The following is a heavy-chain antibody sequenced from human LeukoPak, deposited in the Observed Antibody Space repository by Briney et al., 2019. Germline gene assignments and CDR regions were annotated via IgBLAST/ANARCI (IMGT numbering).Heavy chain of an antibody. CDR2: IYYSGST. V-gene: IGHV4-61*01. CDR3: ATRTVLRYFDWLSPRGFDY. J-gene: IGHJ4*02. D-gene: IGHD3-9*01. Sequence: SETLSLTCTVSGGSVSSGSYYWSWIRQPPGTGLEWIGHIYYSGSTNYNPSLKSRVTISVDTSKNQFSLKLSSVTAADTAVYYCATRTVLRYFDWLSPRGFDYWGQGTLVTVSS. CDR1: GGSVSSGSYY.